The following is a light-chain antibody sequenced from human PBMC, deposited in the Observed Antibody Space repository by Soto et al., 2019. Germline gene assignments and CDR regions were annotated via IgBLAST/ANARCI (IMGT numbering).Light chain of an antibody. CDR2: DAS. J-gene: IGKJ2*01. V-gene: IGKV3-11*01. Sequence: ESVLTQSPATLSLSPGERATLSCRASQSVSSYLAWYQQKPGQAPRLLIYDASNRATGIPARFSGSGSGTAFTLTISSLEPEDFAVYYCQQRSNWPPVYTFGQGTKLEIK. CDR1: QSVSSY. CDR3: QQRSNWPPVYT.